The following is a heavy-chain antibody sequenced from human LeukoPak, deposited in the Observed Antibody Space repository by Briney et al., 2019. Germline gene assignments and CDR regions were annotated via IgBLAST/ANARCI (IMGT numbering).Heavy chain of an antibody. Sequence: SETLSLTCTVSGGSISSSSYYWGWIRQPPGKGLEWIGSIYYSGSTYYNPSLKSRVTISVDTSKNQFSLKLSSVTAADTAVYYCARGPQRWLQPGNAFDIWGQGTMVTVSS. J-gene: IGHJ3*02. CDR3: ARGPQRWLQPGNAFDI. CDR2: IYYSGST. CDR1: GGSISSSSYY. D-gene: IGHD5-24*01. V-gene: IGHV4-39*01.